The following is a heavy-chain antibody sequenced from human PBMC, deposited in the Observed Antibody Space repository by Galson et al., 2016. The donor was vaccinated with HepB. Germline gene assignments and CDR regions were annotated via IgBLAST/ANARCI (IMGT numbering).Heavy chain of an antibody. V-gene: IGHV1-18*01. Sequence: SVKVSCKASGYIFTRYYIHWVRQAPGQGLEWMGWISGYNGHIQYAQKFQDRVTVTADTSTSTAYMELRSLNSDDTAIYYCMRDYSYMPDYWGQGTLVTVSS. CDR1: GYIFTRYY. J-gene: IGHJ4*02. CDR2: ISGYNGHI. CDR3: MRDYSYMPDY. D-gene: IGHD2-15*01.